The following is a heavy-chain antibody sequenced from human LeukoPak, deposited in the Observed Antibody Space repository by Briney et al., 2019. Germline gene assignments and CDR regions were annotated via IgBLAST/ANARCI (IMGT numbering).Heavy chain of an antibody. J-gene: IGHJ5*02. CDR1: GDSISNSSHY. D-gene: IGHD3-3*01. V-gene: IGHV4-39*01. Sequence: PSETLSLTCTVSGDSISNSSHYWGWIRQLPGKGLEWIGSIYDSGSTYYNPSLKSRVTISVDTSKNQFSLKLSSVTAADTAVYYCARLFGSVVTNWFDPWGQGSLVTVSS. CDR2: IYDSGST. CDR3: ARLFGSVVTNWFDP.